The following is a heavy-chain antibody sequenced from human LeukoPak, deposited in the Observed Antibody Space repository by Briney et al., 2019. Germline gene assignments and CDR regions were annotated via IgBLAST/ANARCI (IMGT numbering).Heavy chain of an antibody. D-gene: IGHD3-22*01. CDR1: GGSISSSRYY. V-gene: IGHV4-39*07. J-gene: IGHJ4*02. Sequence: SETLSLTCTVSGGSISSSRYYWGWIRQPPGMGLEWIGSIYYTGSTYYNPSLESRVTISVDTSKNQFSLKLSSVTAADTAVYFLASLTRIHYEPDYWGQGTLVTVSS. CDR2: IYYTGST. CDR3: ASLTRIHYEPDY.